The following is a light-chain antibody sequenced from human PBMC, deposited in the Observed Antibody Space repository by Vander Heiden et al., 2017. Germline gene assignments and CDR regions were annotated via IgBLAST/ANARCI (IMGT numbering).Light chain of an antibody. Sequence: EIVLTQSPGTVSLSPGERATLSCRASQSVTSSYLAWYQQKPGQAPRLLIYGASSRATDIPDRFSGSGSGTDFTLTISRLEPEDFAVYYCQQYGSTPQTFGQGTKVEIK. CDR3: QQYGSTPQT. CDR2: GAS. J-gene: IGKJ1*01. V-gene: IGKV3-20*01. CDR1: QSVTSSY.